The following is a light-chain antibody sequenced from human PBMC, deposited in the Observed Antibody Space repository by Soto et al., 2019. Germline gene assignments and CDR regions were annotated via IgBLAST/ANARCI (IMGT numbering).Light chain of an antibody. CDR2: GAS. Sequence: EIVLTQSPATLSLSPGERASLSCRASQSVSNSYLAWYQQKPGQAPRLLIFGASNRATGIPERFSGSGSGTDFTLTISRLEPEDFAVYYCQQYGTSPRTFGQGTKLEIK. CDR3: QQYGTSPRT. J-gene: IGKJ2*01. V-gene: IGKV3-20*01. CDR1: QSVSNSY.